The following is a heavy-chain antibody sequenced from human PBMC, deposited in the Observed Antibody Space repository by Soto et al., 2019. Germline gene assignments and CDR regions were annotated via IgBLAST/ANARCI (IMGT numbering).Heavy chain of an antibody. Sequence: QVQLQQWGAGLLKPSETLSLTCAVYGGSFSGYYWSWIRQPPGKGLEWIGEINHSGSTNYNPSLKSRAXXSXDXXKNQCSLKLSSVTAADTAVYYCARGWSGWRVWLDYWGQGTLVTVSS. CDR1: GGSFSGYY. D-gene: IGHD6-19*01. CDR3: ARGWSGWRVWLDY. CDR2: INHSGST. J-gene: IGHJ4*02. V-gene: IGHV4-34*01.